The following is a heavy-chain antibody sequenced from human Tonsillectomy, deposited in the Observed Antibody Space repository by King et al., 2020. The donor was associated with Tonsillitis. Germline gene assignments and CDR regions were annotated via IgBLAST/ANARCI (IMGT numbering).Heavy chain of an antibody. CDR1: GFTFSSYS. CDR3: ARGGGWRGYRSSWYRGAWFDP. Sequence: QLVQSGGGLVQPGGSLRLSCAASGFTFSSYSMNWVRQAPGKGLEWVSYISSSSSTIYDADSVKGRFTISRDNAKNSLYLQMNSLRAEDTAVYYCARGGGWRGYRSSWYRGAWFDPWGQGTLVTVSS. J-gene: IGHJ5*02. V-gene: IGHV3-48*01. CDR2: ISSSSSTI. D-gene: IGHD6-13*01.